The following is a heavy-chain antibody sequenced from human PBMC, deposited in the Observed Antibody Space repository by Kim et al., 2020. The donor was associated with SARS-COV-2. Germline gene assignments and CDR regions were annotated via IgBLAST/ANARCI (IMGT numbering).Heavy chain of an antibody. D-gene: IGHD3-3*01. Sequence: SLKSRVTISVDTSKNQFSLQLSSVTAADTAVYYCARGRITVFGVVTEFDYWGQGTLVTVSS. CDR3: ARGRITVFGVVTEFDY. V-gene: IGHV4-31*02. J-gene: IGHJ4*02.